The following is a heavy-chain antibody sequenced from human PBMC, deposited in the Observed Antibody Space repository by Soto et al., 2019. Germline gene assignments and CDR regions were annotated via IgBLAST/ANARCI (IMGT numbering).Heavy chain of an antibody. CDR2: IYHSGST. CDR3: ARSHYVLGAFDI. V-gene: IGHV4-30-4*01. Sequence: SETLSLTCTVAGGSITSGDYYWSWIRQPPGKGPEWIGYIYHSGSTYYNPSLKSRITISLDTSKNQFSLKLSSVTVADTAVYYCARSHYVLGAFDIWGPGSMVTVSS. D-gene: IGHD3-10*02. J-gene: IGHJ3*02. CDR1: GGSITSGDYY.